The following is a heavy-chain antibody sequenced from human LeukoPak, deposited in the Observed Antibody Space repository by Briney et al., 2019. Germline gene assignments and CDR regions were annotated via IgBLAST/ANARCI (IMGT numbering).Heavy chain of an antibody. CDR2: IYYSGST. J-gene: IGHJ4*02. CDR3: ARDEEYCSSTSCYKGNFDY. D-gene: IGHD2-2*02. Sequence: SETLSPTCTVSGGSVSSGSYYWSWIRQPPGKGLEWIGYIYYSGSTYYNPSLKSRVTISVDTSKNQFSLKLSSVTAADTAVYYCARDEEYCSSTSCYKGNFDYWGQGTLVTVSS. CDR1: GGSVSSGSYY. V-gene: IGHV4-30-4*08.